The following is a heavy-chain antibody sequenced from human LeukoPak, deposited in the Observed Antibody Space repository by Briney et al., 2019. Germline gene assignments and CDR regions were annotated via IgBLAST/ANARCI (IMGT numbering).Heavy chain of an antibody. CDR1: GGTFSSYA. Sequence: GASVKVSCKASGGTFSSYAISWVRQAPGQGLEWTGRIIPIFGIANYAQKFQGRVTITADKSTSTAYMELSSLRSEDTAVYYCARDLIGGIVGATDDAFDIWGQGTMVTVSS. CDR2: IIPIFGIA. D-gene: IGHD1-26*01. CDR3: ARDLIGGIVGATDDAFDI. J-gene: IGHJ3*02. V-gene: IGHV1-69*04.